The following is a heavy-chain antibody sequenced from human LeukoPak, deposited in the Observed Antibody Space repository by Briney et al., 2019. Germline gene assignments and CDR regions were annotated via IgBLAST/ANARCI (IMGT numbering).Heavy chain of an antibody. CDR1: GFTFNNYL. J-gene: IGHJ3*02. D-gene: IGHD2-8*01. CDR2: IKQDGSEK. V-gene: IGHV3-7*04. Sequence: GGSLRLSCAASGFTFNNYLMNWVRQAPGKGLEWVANIKQDGSEKYYVDSLKGRFTISRDNAKNSLYLQMNNLRGEDTAVYYCARECDTDGLGAFDIWGQGTMVTVSS. CDR3: ARECDTDGLGAFDI.